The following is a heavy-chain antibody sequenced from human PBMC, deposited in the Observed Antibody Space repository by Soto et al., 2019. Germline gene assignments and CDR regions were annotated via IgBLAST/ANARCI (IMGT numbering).Heavy chain of an antibody. CDR1: GGTFSSYA. CDR2: IIPIFDTA. D-gene: IGHD6-6*01. J-gene: IGHJ6*02. V-gene: IGHV1-69*01. CDR3: ARRVFVAARPGDYYYYYGMDV. Sequence: QVQLVQSGAEVKKPGSSVKVSCKASGGTFSSYAISWVRQAPGQGLEWMGGIIPIFDTANYAQKFQGRVTITADESTSTAYMELSSLRSEDTAVYYCARRVFVAARPGDYYYYYGMDVWGQGTTVTVSS.